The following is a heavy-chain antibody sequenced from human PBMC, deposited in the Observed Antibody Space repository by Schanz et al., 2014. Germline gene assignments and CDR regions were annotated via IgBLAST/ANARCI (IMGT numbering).Heavy chain of an antibody. Sequence: VQLLDSGGGLVQPGGSLRLSCAASGFTFSTYAMSWVRQAPGKGPEWVAVIWSDGSTKYYADSVKGRFTISRDNSKNTLYLQMNSLRAGDTAVYYCARGTDWNLHYWGQGALVTVSS. V-gene: IGHV3-33*08. J-gene: IGHJ4*02. CDR1: GFTFSTYA. CDR2: IWSDGSTK. D-gene: IGHD1-1*01. CDR3: ARGTDWNLHY.